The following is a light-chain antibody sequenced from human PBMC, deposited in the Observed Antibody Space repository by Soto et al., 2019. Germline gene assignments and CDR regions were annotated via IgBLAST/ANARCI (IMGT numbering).Light chain of an antibody. V-gene: IGKV1-27*01. Sequence: DILMTQSPSSLSASVGDRVTITCRASQGIRNYLAWYQQKPGKVPKVLIYAVSTLYSGVPSRFSGSGSGTDFTLTISSLQPEDVATYYCQKYDTTPWTFGQGTKVEIK. CDR3: QKYDTTPWT. J-gene: IGKJ1*01. CDR1: QGIRNY. CDR2: AVS.